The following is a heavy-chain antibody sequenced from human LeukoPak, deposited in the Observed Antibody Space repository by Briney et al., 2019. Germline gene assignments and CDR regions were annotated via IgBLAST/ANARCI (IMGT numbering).Heavy chain of an antibody. V-gene: IGHV3-21*01. J-gene: IGHJ6*04. CDR2: ISSSSSYI. D-gene: IGHD2-15*01. Sequence: GGYLRLSCAASGFTFSSYSMNWVRPAPGKGVEWVSSISSSSSYIYYAVSVKGRFTISRDNAKSSLYLQMTSLRAEDTAVYYCWVVAASYGMDVWGKGTTVTVSS. CDR1: GFTFSSYS. CDR3: WVVAASYGMDV.